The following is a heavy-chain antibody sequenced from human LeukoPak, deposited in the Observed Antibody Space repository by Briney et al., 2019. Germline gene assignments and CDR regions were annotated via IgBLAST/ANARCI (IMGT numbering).Heavy chain of an antibody. Sequence: PSETLSLTCTVSDYSISSGYYWGWIRQPPGKGLEWIGSIYHSGSTYYNPSLKSRVTISVDTSKNQFSLKLSSVTAADTAVCYCARDVDAAYYYDSSGSVGRWGQGTLVTVSS. CDR3: ARDVDAAYYYDSSGSVGR. CDR1: DYSISSGYY. J-gene: IGHJ4*02. D-gene: IGHD3-22*01. V-gene: IGHV4-38-2*02. CDR2: IYHSGST.